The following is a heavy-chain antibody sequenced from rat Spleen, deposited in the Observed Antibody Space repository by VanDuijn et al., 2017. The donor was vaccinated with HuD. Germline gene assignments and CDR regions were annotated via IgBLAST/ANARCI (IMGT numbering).Heavy chain of an antibody. CDR3: ARRPLNYGGYSDYFDY. CDR2: ISTGGGNT. D-gene: IGHD1-11*01. Sequence: KGLEWVASISTGGGNTYYRDSVKGRFTISRDNAKSTLYLQMDSLRSEDTATYYCARRPLNYGGYSDYFDYWGQGVMVTVSS. V-gene: IGHV5-25*01. J-gene: IGHJ2*01.